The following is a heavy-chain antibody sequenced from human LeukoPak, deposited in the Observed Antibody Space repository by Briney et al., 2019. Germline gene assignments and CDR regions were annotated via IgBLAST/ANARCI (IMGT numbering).Heavy chain of an antibody. CDR2: VYTSGST. CDR1: GGSISGYY. J-gene: IGHJ3*02. V-gene: IGHV4-4*07. Sequence: KPSETLSLTCSVSGGSISGYYWTWIRQPAGKGLEWIGRVYTSGSTHYNPSLKTRLTMSVDTSKNQFSLKLSSVTAADTAVYYCARDLTFDIWGQGTMVTVSS. CDR3: ARDLTFDI.